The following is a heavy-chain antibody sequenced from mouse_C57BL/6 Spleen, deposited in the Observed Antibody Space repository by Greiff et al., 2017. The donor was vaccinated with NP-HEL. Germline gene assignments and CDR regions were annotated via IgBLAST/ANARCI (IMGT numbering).Heavy chain of an antibody. Sequence: VQLQQPGAELVKPGASVKMSCKASGYTFTSYWITWVKQRPGQGLEWIGDIYPGSGSTNYNEKFKSKATLTVDTSSSTAYMQLSSLTSEDSAVYYCARGGLTAQATCAYWGQGTLVTVSA. CDR2: IYPGSGST. D-gene: IGHD3-2*02. CDR3: ARGGLTAQATCAY. V-gene: IGHV1-55*01. CDR1: GYTFTSYW. J-gene: IGHJ3*01.